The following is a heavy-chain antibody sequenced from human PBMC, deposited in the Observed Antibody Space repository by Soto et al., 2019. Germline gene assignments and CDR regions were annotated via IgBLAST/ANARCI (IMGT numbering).Heavy chain of an antibody. V-gene: IGHV4-30-4*01. Sequence: SETLSLTCTVSGGSISSGDYYWSWIRQPPGKGLEWIGYIYYSGSTYYNPSLKSRVTISVDTSKNQFSLKLSSVTAADTAVYYCAREGRMVRGAYYYYGMDVWGQGTTVTVSS. CDR1: GGSISSGDYY. CDR3: AREGRMVRGAYYYYGMDV. CDR2: IYYSGST. D-gene: IGHD3-10*01. J-gene: IGHJ6*02.